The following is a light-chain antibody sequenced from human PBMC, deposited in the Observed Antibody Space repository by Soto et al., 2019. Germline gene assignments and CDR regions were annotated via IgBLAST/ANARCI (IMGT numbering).Light chain of an antibody. CDR2: GAS. CDR1: QSVSSSSY. V-gene: IGKV3-20*01. CDR3: RQYGSSPSYT. Sequence: EIVLTQSPGTLSLSPGERATLSCRASQSVSSSSYLAWYQQKPGQAPRLLIYGASSRATGIPDRFSGSGSATDITLTNSRLEPEDFAVYYCRQYGSSPSYTFGQGTKLEIK. J-gene: IGKJ2*01.